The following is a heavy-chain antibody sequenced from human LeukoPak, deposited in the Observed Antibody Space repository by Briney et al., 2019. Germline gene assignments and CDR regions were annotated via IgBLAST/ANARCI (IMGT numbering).Heavy chain of an antibody. CDR1: GGSIRSGDYY. Sequence: PSETLSLTCAVSGGSIRSGDYYWSWARQPPGKGLEWIGHIYYSGDTYYNPSLKSRVAISVDTSKNQFSLKLSSVTAADTAVYYCACVTGLYYFDFWGQGTLVTVSS. D-gene: IGHD1-20*01. J-gene: IGHJ4*02. CDR2: IYYSGDT. CDR3: ACVTGLYYFDF. V-gene: IGHV4-30-4*01.